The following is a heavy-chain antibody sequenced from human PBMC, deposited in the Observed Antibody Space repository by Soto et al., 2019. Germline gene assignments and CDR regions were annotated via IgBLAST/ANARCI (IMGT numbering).Heavy chain of an antibody. CDR2: ISAYNGNT. V-gene: IGHV1-18*04. CDR3: ASVQLERLWWFDP. Sequence: ASVKVSCKASGYTFTSYGISWVRQAPGQGLEWMGWISAYNGNTNYAQKLQGRVTMTTDTSTSTAYMELRSLRSDDTVVYYCASVQLERLWWFDPWGQGTLVTVSS. D-gene: IGHD1-1*01. CDR1: GYTFTSYG. J-gene: IGHJ5*02.